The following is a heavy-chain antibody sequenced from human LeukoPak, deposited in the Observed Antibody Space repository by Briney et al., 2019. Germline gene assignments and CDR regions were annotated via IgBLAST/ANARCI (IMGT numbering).Heavy chain of an antibody. CDR2: ISSGSDYT. CDR3: AKIGVIGHWYYDL. J-gene: IGHJ2*01. D-gene: IGHD3/OR15-3a*01. V-gene: IGHV3-23*01. CDR1: GSRLSHHD. Sequence: LSGGSQRLFCPAWGSRLSHHDIMGLRQAPGKGPEWVSSISSGSDYTFYADSVRGRFTIFRDNSKNTMYLQMNSLRVGDTAVYYCAKIGVIGHWYYDLWGRGTLVTVSS.